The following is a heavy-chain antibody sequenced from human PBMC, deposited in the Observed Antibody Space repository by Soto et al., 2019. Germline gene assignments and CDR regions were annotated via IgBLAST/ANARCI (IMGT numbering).Heavy chain of an antibody. V-gene: IGHV4-30-2*01. CDR2: IYHSGST. D-gene: IGHD3-22*01. CDR1: GGSIISGGYS. J-gene: IGHJ4*02. Sequence: SETLSLTCAVSGGSIISGGYSWSLIRQPPGKGLEWIGYIYHSGSTYYNPSLKSRVTISVDRSKNQFSLNLISVTAADTAVYFCARGFYESRGYSSPFDYWGQGIVVTVSS. CDR3: ARGFYESRGYSSPFDY.